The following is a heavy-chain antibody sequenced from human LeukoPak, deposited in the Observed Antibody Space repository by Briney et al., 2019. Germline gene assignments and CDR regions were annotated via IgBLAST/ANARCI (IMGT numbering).Heavy chain of an antibody. V-gene: IGHV3-43*01. D-gene: IGHD3-22*01. Sequence: GRSLRLSCAASGFTFDDHTMHWARQAPGTGLEWVSLISWDGGSTYYADSVKGRFTISRDNSKNSLYLQMNSLRTEDTALYYCAKGLRRSCYFFDYWGHGTLVTVSS. J-gene: IGHJ4*01. CDR1: GFTFDDHT. CDR2: ISWDGGST. CDR3: AKGLRRSCYFFDY.